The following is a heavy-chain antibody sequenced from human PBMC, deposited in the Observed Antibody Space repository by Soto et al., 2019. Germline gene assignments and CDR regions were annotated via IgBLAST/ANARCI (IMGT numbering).Heavy chain of an antibody. J-gene: IGHJ4*02. D-gene: IGHD2-2*01. CDR2: ISSSSSTI. CDR1: GFTFSSYS. CDR3: ARRYCSSTSCYYIDY. Sequence: GGSLRLSCAASGFTFSSYSMNWVRQAPGKGLEWVSYISSSSSTIYYADSVKGRFTISRDNAKNSLYLQMNSLRAEDTAVYYCARRYCSSTSCYYIDYWGQGTLVTVSS. V-gene: IGHV3-48*01.